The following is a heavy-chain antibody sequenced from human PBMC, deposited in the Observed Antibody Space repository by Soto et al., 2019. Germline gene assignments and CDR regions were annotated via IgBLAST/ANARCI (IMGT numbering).Heavy chain of an antibody. CDR1: GYTFITYG. V-gene: IGHV1-18*01. CDR2: ISTYNGNT. Sequence: QVQLVQSGAEVKKPGASVKVSCKASGYTFITYGVSWVRQAPGQGLDWLGWISTYNGNTRYAERLQGRVTMTTDTTNNTAYMAPRNLRADDTAVYYCARGPTEYYDNSANYSLDYWGQGTLVTVSS. CDR3: ARGPTEYYDNSANYSLDY. J-gene: IGHJ4*02. D-gene: IGHD3-22*01.